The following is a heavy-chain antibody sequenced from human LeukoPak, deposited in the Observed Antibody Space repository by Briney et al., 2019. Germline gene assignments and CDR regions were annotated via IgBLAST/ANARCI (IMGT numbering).Heavy chain of an antibody. CDR3: AREYSDYGIGVDY. V-gene: IGHV4-59*12. Sequence: PSETLSLTCTVSGGSINNYYWSWIRQPPAKGLEYIGYIHYSGSTNYNPSLKSRVTISGDTSKSQFSLKLSSVTAADTAVYYCAREYSDYGIGVDYRGQGTLVTVSS. CDR1: GGSINNYY. J-gene: IGHJ4*02. CDR2: IHYSGST. D-gene: IGHD5-12*01.